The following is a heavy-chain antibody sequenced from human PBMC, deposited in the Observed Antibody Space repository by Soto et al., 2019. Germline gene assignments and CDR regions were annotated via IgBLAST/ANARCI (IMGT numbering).Heavy chain of an antibody. V-gene: IGHV3-48*03. D-gene: IGHD3-16*01. CDR1: GFSVRGSQ. CDR3: ARGGGECGGDAFDI. Sequence: LRLSCAVSGFSVRGSQMNWVRQAPGKGLEWVSYISSSSTIYYADSVKGRFTISRDNAKNTLYLQMNSLRAEDTAVYYCARGGGECGGDAFDIWGQGTMVTVSS. J-gene: IGHJ3*02. CDR2: ISSSSTI.